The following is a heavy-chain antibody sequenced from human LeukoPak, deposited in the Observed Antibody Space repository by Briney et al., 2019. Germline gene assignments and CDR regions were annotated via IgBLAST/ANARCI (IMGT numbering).Heavy chain of an antibody. J-gene: IGHJ6*02. V-gene: IGHV3-48*02. CDR3: ARDRWPAHQTNNYYYYYGMDV. CDR2: ISSSSSTI. D-gene: IGHD2-15*01. CDR1: GFSFSSYV. Sequence: PGGSLRLSCTASGFSFSSYVMHWVRQAPGKGLEWVSYISSSSSTIYYADSVKGRFTISRDNAKNSLYLQMNSLRDEDAAVYYCARDRWPAHQTNNYYYYYGMDVWGQGTAVTVSS.